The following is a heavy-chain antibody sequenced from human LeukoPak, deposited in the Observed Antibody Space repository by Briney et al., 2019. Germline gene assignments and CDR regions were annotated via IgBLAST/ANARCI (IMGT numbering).Heavy chain of an antibody. CDR1: GGSISSGDYY. D-gene: IGHD2-15*01. J-gene: IGHJ5*02. CDR3: ARVRLSNCNGGSCYSGWFDP. V-gene: IGHV4-30-4*08. Sequence: SETLSHTRTVSGGSISSGDYYWSWTRQPPGEGLECLGYIYYSGTTHYNPPLKTRVTISVHTSKNPLSLTQSSVTAADKAVYYCARVRLSNCNGGSCYSGWFDPWGQGTLVTVSS. CDR2: IYYSGTT.